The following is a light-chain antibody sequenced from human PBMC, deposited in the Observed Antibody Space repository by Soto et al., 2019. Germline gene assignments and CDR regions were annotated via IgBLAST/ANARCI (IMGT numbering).Light chain of an antibody. CDR3: QQYGSSPSIT. CDR2: GAS. CDR1: QSVSSSY. V-gene: IGKV3-20*01. Sequence: EIVLTQSPGTLSLSPRERATLSCRASQSVSSSYLAWYQQKPGQAPRLLIYGASSRATGIPDRFSGSGSGTDFTLTLSRLEPEDFAVYYCQQYGSSPSITFGQGTRLEIK. J-gene: IGKJ5*01.